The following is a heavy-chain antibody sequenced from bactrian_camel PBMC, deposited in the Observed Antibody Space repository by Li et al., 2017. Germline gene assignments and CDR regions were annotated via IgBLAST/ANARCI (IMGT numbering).Heavy chain of an antibody. Sequence: HVQLVESGGGSVQAGGSLRLSCTASGYTFASICMGWFRQIPDRECEGVAGIESDGSTSYADSVTGRATISKDNAKNTLYLQMNSLKPEDTAMYYCAADGQNSGRGRCPEDFGYWGQGTQVTVS. D-gene: IGHD3*01. V-gene: IGHV3S53*01. CDR1: GYTFASIC. CDR3: AADGQNSGRGRCPEDFGY. CDR2: IESDGST. J-gene: IGHJ6*01.